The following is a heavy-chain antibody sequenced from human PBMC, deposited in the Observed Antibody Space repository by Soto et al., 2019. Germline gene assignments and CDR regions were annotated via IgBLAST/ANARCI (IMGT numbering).Heavy chain of an antibody. CDR1: LDSIASSDYY. CDR2: INHSGST. D-gene: IGHD5-18*01. V-gene: IGHV4-39*07. Sequence: TSETLSLTCTVSLDSIASSDYYCGWIRQPPVTGLEWIGEINHSGSTNYNQPLKSRVTISVDTCKNQFCLTLRSVTASDTDVYYCARGEQLWLHPYYYYYYGMDVWGQGTTVTVSS. CDR3: ARGEQLWLHPYYYYYYGMDV. J-gene: IGHJ6*02.